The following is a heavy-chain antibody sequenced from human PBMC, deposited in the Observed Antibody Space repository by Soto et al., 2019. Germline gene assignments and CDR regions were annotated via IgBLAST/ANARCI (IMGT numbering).Heavy chain of an antibody. CDR1: GFTFSSYS. CDR3: ARGLWMVPAAIFCGDY. D-gene: IGHD2-2*01. V-gene: IGHV3-21*01. Sequence: GGSLRLSCAASGFTFSSYSMNWVRQAPGKGLEWVSSISSSSSYIYYADSVKGRFTISRDNAKNSLYLQMNSLRAEDTAVYYCARGLWMVPAAIFCGDYWGQGTLVTVSS. CDR2: ISSSSSYI. J-gene: IGHJ4*02.